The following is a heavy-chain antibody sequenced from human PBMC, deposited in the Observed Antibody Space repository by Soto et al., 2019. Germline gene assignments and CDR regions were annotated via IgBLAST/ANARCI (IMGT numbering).Heavy chain of an antibody. D-gene: IGHD3-9*01. CDR3: ARLEGLATISYYFDC. CDR1: GDSINSDKYY. V-gene: IGHV4-39*01. J-gene: IGHJ4*02. Sequence: QLQESGPGLVKPSETLSLTCSVSGDSINSDKYYWGWIRQPPGKGLEWIGSIYYRGNTYYNPSLQTRVTISLDKSKSQFPMRLNSVTAADSAVYFCARLEGLATISYYFDCWGQGDQVTVSS. CDR2: IYYRGNT.